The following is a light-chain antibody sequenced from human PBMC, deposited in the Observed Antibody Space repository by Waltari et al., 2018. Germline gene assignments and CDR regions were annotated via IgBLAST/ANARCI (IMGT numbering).Light chain of an antibody. J-gene: IGKJ1*01. CDR2: AAS. V-gene: IGKV1-39*01. CDR1: DSITY. Sequence: DIHMTQSPSSLSASVGDRVTITCRASDSITYVNWYQQKPGRAPRLLIYAASNLQTGVPSRFSGIGSGTEFTLTISSLQSEDFAVYYCQQYNNWPLTFGQGTKVEIK. CDR3: QQYNNWPLT.